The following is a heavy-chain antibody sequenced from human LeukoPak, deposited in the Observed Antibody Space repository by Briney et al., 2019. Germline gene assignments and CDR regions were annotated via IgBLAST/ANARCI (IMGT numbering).Heavy chain of an antibody. D-gene: IGHD6-19*01. Sequence: PGGSLRLSCAASGFTFSSYAMHWVRQAPGKGLEWVAVISYDGSNKYYADSVKGRFTISRDNSKNTLYLQMNSLRAEDTAVYYCARDGDSSGWYTYWFDPWGQGTLVTVSS. CDR2: ISYDGSNK. J-gene: IGHJ5*02. CDR1: GFTFSSYA. CDR3: ARDGDSSGWYTYWFDP. V-gene: IGHV3-30-3*01.